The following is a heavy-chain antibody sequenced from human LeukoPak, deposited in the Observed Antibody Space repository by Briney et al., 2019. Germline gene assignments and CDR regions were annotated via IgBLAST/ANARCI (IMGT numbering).Heavy chain of an antibody. CDR2: IRYDGSNK. D-gene: IGHD3-22*01. V-gene: IGHV3-30*02. CDR1: GFTFRSYG. Sequence: GGSLRLSCAASGFTFRSYGMDWVRQAPGKGLEWVAFIRYDGSNKYYADSVKGRFTISRDNSKHTLYLQMNSLRAEDTAVYYCAKDLYYDSSGYYYFDYWGQGTLVTVSS. J-gene: IGHJ4*02. CDR3: AKDLYYDSSGYYYFDY.